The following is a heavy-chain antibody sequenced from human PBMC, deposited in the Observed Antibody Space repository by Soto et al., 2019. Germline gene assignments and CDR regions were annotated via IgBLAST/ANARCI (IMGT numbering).Heavy chain of an antibody. Sequence: LRLSCAASGFTFSSYGMHWVRQAPGKGLEWVAVISYDGNNKYYADSVKGRFTISRDNSKNTLYLQMNSLRAEDTAVYYCAKDPTPYSGSYTGRWGQGTLVTVSS. CDR3: AKDPTPYSGSYTGR. J-gene: IGHJ4*02. CDR2: ISYDGNNK. D-gene: IGHD1-26*01. V-gene: IGHV3-30*18. CDR1: GFTFSSYG.